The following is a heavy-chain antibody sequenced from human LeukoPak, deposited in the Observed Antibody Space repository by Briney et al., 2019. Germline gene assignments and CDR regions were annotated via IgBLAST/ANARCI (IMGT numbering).Heavy chain of an antibody. J-gene: IGHJ4*02. V-gene: IGHV1-69*13. Sequence: AASVKVSCKASGGTFSSYAISWVRQAPGQGLEWMGGIIPIFGTANYAQKFQGRVTITADESTSTVYMELRSLGSGDTAMYYCVRDVSVGYDHFDFWGQGTLVTVSS. CDR1: GGTFSSYA. CDR3: VRDVSVGYDHFDF. CDR2: IIPIFGTA. D-gene: IGHD5-12*01.